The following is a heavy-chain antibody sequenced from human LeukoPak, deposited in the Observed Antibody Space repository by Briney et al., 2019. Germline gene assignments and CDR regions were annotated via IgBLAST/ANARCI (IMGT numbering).Heavy chain of an antibody. CDR2: IYYSGST. V-gene: IGHV4-30-2*05. Sequence: SETLSLTCAVSGGSISSGGYSWSWIRQPPGKGLEWIGYIYYSGSTYYNPSLKSRVTISVDTSKNQFSLKLSSVTAADTAVYYCARVRPPVYILDYWGQGTLVTVSS. J-gene: IGHJ4*02. D-gene: IGHD5-12*01. CDR1: GGSISSGGYS. CDR3: ARVRPPVYILDY.